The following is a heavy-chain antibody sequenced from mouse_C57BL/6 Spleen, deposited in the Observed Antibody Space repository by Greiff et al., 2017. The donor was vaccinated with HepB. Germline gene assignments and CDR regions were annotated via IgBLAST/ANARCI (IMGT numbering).Heavy chain of an antibody. CDR3: ARGFTTVVAYYFDY. Sequence: VQLQESGAELARPGASVKLSCKASGYTFTSYGISWVKQRTGQGLEWIGEIYPRSGNTYYNEKFKGKATLTADKSSSTAYMELRSLTSEDSAVYFCARGFTTVVAYYFDYWGQGTTLTVSS. D-gene: IGHD1-1*01. CDR2: IYPRSGNT. V-gene: IGHV1-81*01. CDR1: GYTFTSYG. J-gene: IGHJ2*01.